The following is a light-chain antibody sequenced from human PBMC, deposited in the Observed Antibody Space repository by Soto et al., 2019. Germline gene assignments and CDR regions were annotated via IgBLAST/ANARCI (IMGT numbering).Light chain of an antibody. J-gene: IGKJ4*01. CDR2: DAS. CDR1: QSISSW. Sequence: DIPMTQSPSTLSASVGDRVTITCRASQSISSWLAWYQQKPGKAPKLLIYDASSLESGVPSRFSGSGSGTEFTLTISSLQPDDFATYYCQQYNSYSRALTFGGGTKVEIK. CDR3: QQYNSYSRALT. V-gene: IGKV1-5*01.